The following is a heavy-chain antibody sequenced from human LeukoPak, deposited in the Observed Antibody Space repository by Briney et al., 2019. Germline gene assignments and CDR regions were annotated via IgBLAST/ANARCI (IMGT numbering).Heavy chain of an antibody. CDR2: IGNSFSI. J-gene: IGHJ4*02. D-gene: IGHD5-18*01. CDR3: ARDGGYSYENDY. CDR1: GFRFSDYS. V-gene: IGHV3-48*01. Sequence: PGGSLRLSCAASGFRFSDYSMNWVRQAPGKGLEWVSYIGNSFSIYYADSVKGRFTISRDNARNSLYLQMNSRRAEDTAVYYCARDGGYSYENDYWGQGTLVTVSS.